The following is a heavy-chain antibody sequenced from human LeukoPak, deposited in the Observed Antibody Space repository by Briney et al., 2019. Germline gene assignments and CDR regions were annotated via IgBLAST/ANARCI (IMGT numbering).Heavy chain of an antibody. CDR3: ARDAYCSSTSCDDY. CDR2: IKQDGSEK. V-gene: IGHV3-7*01. J-gene: IGHJ4*02. CDR1: GFTFSSYW. D-gene: IGHD2-2*01. Sequence: GGSLRLSCAASGFTFSSYWMSWVRQAPGKGLEWVANIKQDGSEKYYVDSVKGRFTISRDNAKNSLYLQMNSLRAEDTAVYYCARDAYCSSTSCDDYWGQGTLVTVSS.